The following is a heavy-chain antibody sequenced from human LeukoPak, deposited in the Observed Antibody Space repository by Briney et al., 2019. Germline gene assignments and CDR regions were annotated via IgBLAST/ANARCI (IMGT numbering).Heavy chain of an antibody. J-gene: IGHJ5*02. V-gene: IGHV3-48*02. CDR2: ISSSSCTI. D-gene: IGHD2-15*01. Sequence: GGSLRLSCAASRFTFSSFAMNWVRQAPGKGLEWVSYISSSSCTIYYADSVKGRFAISRDNAKNSLFLQMNGLRDEVTAVYYCAASPYCSGAVCPPPWGQGTLVTVSS. CDR1: RFTFSSFA. CDR3: AASPYCSGAVCPPP.